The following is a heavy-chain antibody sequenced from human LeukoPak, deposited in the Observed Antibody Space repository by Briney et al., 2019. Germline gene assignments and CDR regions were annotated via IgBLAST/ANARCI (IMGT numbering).Heavy chain of an antibody. Sequence: PGGSLRLSCAASGFAFSSYAMSWVRQAPGKGLEWVSAISGSGGSTYYADSVKGRFTISRDNSKNTLYLQMNSLRAEDTAVYYCAKGPVGAAAGHLDYWGQGTLVTVSS. V-gene: IGHV3-23*01. CDR1: GFAFSSYA. D-gene: IGHD6-13*01. J-gene: IGHJ4*02. CDR3: AKGPVGAAAGHLDY. CDR2: ISGSGGST.